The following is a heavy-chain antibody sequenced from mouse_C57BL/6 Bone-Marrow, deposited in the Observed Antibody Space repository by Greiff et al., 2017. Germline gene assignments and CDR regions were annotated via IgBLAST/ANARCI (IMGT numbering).Heavy chain of an antibody. CDR3: ARSVSYSNYFALFAY. Sequence: QVQLQQSGAELARPGASVKLSCKASGYTFTSYGISWVKQRTGQGLEWIGEIYPRSGNTYDNERFKGKAPLNEDKSTSTAYMELRSLTSADSAVYFCARSVSYSNYFALFAYWGQGTLVTISA. V-gene: IGHV1-81*01. D-gene: IGHD2-5*01. CDR2: IYPRSGNT. J-gene: IGHJ3*01. CDR1: GYTFTSYG.